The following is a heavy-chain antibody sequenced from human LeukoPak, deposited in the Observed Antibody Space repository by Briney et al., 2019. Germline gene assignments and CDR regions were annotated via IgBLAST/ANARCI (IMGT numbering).Heavy chain of an antibody. J-gene: IGHJ4*02. V-gene: IGHV1-69*13. CDR1: GGTFSSYA. Sequence: RASVKVSCKASGGTFSSYAISWVRQAPGQGLEWMGGIIPIFGTANYAQKFQGRVTITADESTSTAYMELSSLRSEDTAVYYCARDPPIRPGYSSSWYEDYWGQGTLVTVSS. CDR2: IIPIFGTA. D-gene: IGHD6-13*01. CDR3: ARDPPIRPGYSSSWYEDY.